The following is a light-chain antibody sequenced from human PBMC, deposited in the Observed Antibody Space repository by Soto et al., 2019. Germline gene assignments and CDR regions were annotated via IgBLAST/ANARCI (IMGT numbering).Light chain of an antibody. CDR2: EVS. CDR1: SSDVGGYNY. Sequence: QSVLAQPASVSGSPGQSITISCTGISSDVGGYNYVSWYQQHPGKAPKLMIYEVSNRPSGVSNRFSGSKSGNTASLTISGLQAEDEADYYCSSYTSIITLYVFGSGTKVTVL. V-gene: IGLV2-14*01. CDR3: SSYTSIITLYV. J-gene: IGLJ1*01.